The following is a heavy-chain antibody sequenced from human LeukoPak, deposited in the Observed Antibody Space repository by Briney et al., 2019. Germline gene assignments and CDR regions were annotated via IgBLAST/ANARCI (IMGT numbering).Heavy chain of an antibody. D-gene: IGHD6-25*01. J-gene: IGHJ4*02. CDR3: ARGYSSGLVVG. CDR1: GGSFSGYY. Sequence: SETLSLTCAVYGGSFSGYYWNWIRQPPGKGLEWIGEINHSGSTNYNPSLKSRVTISVDTSKNQFSLKLSSVTAADTAVYYCARGYSSGLVVGWGQGTLVTVSS. CDR2: INHSGST. V-gene: IGHV4-34*01.